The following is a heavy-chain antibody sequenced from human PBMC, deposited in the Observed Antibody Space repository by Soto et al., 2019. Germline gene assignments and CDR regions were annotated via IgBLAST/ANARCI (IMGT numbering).Heavy chain of an antibody. D-gene: IGHD3-3*01. Sequence: QVQLQESGPGLVKPSQTLSLTCTVSGDSISSGGSYWSWIRQRPGKGLEWIGYIFYSGSFYYTPSLKGRGMISPDTAKNQFSLRLTSVTAADTAVYYCARAPETPPILGVVRPYFFNYWGQGTLVTVSS. CDR1: GDSISSGGSY. V-gene: IGHV4-31*03. J-gene: IGHJ4*02. CDR2: IFYSGSF. CDR3: ARAPETPPILGVVRPYFFNY.